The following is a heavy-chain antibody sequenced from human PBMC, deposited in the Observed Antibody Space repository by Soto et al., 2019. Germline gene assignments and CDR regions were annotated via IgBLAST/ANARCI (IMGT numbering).Heavy chain of an antibody. D-gene: IGHD6-19*01. CDR1: GGSISSGGYS. CDR2: IYHSGST. V-gene: IGHV4-30-2*01. J-gene: IGHJ4*02. CDR3: ARKYSSGWTFDY. Sequence: SETLSLTCAVSGGSISSGGYSWSWIRQPPGKGLEWIGYIYHSGSTYYNPSLKSRVTISVDRSKNQFSLKLSSVTAADTAVYYCARKYSSGWTFDYWGQGTLVTVSS.